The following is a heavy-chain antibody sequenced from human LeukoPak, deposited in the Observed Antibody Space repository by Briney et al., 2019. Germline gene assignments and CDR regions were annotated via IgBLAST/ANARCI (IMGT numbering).Heavy chain of an antibody. Sequence: ASVKVSCKASGYTFTSYAMHWVRQAPGQRLEWMGWINAGNGNTKYSQKFQGRVTITRDTSAGTAYMELSSLRSEDTAVYYCARDLVAAAGTFDYWGQGTLVTVSS. V-gene: IGHV1-3*01. J-gene: IGHJ4*02. CDR3: ARDLVAAAGTFDY. CDR2: INAGNGNT. D-gene: IGHD6-13*01. CDR1: GYTFTSYA.